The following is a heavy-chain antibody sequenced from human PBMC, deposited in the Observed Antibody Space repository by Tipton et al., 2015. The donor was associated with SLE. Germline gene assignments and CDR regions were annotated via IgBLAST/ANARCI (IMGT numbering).Heavy chain of an antibody. CDR2: INHSGST. Sequence: LRLSFAVYGGSFSGYYWSWIRQPPGKGLEWIGEINHSGSTNYNPSLKSRVTISVDTSKNQFSLKLSSVTAADTAVYYCARGTDIVVVNYWSQGTLVTVSS. CDR3: ARGTDIVVVNY. J-gene: IGHJ4*02. D-gene: IGHD2-15*01. V-gene: IGHV4-34*01. CDR1: GGSFSGYY.